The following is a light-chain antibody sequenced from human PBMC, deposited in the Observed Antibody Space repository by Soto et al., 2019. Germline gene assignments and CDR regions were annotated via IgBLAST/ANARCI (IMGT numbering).Light chain of an antibody. CDR3: AAWDGSLNGWV. J-gene: IGLJ2*01. V-gene: IGLV1-44*01. Sequence: QSVLTQAPSASRTPGQRVTISCSGSSSNIGSNTVSWYQQVPGTAPKLLIYSNDQRPSGVPDRFSGSKSGTSASLAIGGLQSEDEADYYCAAWDGSLNGWVFGGGTKLTVL. CDR2: SND. CDR1: SSNIGSNT.